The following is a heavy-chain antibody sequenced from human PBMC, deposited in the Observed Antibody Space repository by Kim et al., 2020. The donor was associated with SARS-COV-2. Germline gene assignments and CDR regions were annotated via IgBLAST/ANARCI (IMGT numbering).Heavy chain of an antibody. CDR3: ARVRAPTVTTKGRKIGFDAFDI. Sequence: ASVKVSCKASGYTFTSYGISWVRQAPGQGLEWMGWISAYNGNTNYAQKLQGRVTMTTDTSTSTAYMELRSLRSDDTAVYYCARVRAPTVTTKGRKIGFDAFDIWGQGTMVTVSS. V-gene: IGHV1-18*01. CDR2: ISAYNGNT. D-gene: IGHD4-17*01. CDR1: GYTFTSYG. J-gene: IGHJ3*02.